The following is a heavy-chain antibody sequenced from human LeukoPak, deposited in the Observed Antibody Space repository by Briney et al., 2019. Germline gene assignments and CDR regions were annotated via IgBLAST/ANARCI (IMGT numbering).Heavy chain of an antibody. J-gene: IGHJ4*02. CDR3: ARAAEYYYDSSGYCGY. V-gene: IGHV3-11*01. CDR1: GFTFSDYY. D-gene: IGHD3-22*01. Sequence: GGSLRLSCAASGFTFSDYYMSWIRLAPGKGLEWVSYISSSGSTIYYADSVKGRFTISRDNAKNSLYLQMNSLRAEDTAVYYCARAAEYYYDSSGYCGYWGQGTLVTVSS. CDR2: ISSSGSTI.